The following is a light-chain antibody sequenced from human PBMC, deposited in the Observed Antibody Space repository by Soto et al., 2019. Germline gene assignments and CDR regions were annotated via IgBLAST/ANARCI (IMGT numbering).Light chain of an antibody. J-gene: IGKJ3*01. V-gene: IGKV3-11*01. CDR2: DAS. CDR3: QQRSNWPPT. Sequence: EIVLTQSPATRSLSPGERATLSGRASQSVSSYLAWYQQKPGQAPRLLIYDASNRATGIPARFSGSGSGTDFTLTISSLEPEDFAVYYCQQRSNWPPTFGPGTKVDIK. CDR1: QSVSSY.